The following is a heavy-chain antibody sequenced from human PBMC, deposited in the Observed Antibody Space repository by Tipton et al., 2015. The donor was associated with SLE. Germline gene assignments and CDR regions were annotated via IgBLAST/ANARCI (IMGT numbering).Heavy chain of an antibody. D-gene: IGHD3-22*01. CDR1: GSSITAYY. CDR3: ARDSSGGYNWFDP. Sequence: TLSLTCTVSGSSITAYYWTWIRQPPGKGLEWIGYVYYSGTTNYNPSLKSRVTISVDTPKNQFSLKLSSVTAADTAVYYCARDSSGGYNWFDPWGQGTLVTVSS. J-gene: IGHJ5*02. CDR2: VYYSGTT. V-gene: IGHV4-59*01.